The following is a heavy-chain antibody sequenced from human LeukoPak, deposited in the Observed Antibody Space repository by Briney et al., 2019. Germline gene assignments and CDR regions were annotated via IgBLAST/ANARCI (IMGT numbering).Heavy chain of an antibody. V-gene: IGHV4-59*01. J-gene: IGHJ4*02. Sequence: RSETLSLTCNVSGGSISSYYWSWIRQPPGKGLEWIGDIYYSGNTNYNTSLKSRVTMSVDRPKNQFSLKVTSVTTADTAVYYCARVLSSSSKVFDCWGQGTLVTVSS. CDR1: GGSISSYY. D-gene: IGHD6-6*01. CDR3: ARVLSSSSKVFDC. CDR2: IYYSGNT.